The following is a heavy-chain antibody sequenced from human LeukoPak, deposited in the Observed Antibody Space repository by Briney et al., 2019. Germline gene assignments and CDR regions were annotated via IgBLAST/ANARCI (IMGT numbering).Heavy chain of an antibody. D-gene: IGHD3-10*01. CDR3: ARQKGYGSGDDAFDI. CDR1: GGSISSYY. CDR2: INHSGST. V-gene: IGHV4-34*01. J-gene: IGHJ3*02. Sequence: SETLSLTCTVSGGSISSYYWSWIRQPPGKGLEWIGEINHSGSTNYNPSLKSRVTISVDTSKNQFSLKLSSVTAADTAVYYCARQKGYGSGDDAFDIWGQGTMVTVSS.